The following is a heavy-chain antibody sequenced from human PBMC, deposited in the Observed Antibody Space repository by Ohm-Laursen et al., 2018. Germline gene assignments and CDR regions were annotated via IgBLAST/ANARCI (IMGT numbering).Heavy chain of an antibody. Sequence: SETLSLTCPVSGGSISSYYWSWIRQPAGKGLEWIGRIYTSGSTNYNPSLESRVTISADTSKNQFPLRLTSVTAAYTAVYYYARQDSGDYYFDYWGQGTLVTVSS. V-gene: IGHV4-4*07. CDR1: GGSISSYY. D-gene: IGHD4-17*01. CDR2: IYTSGST. J-gene: IGHJ4*02. CDR3: ARQDSGDYYFDY.